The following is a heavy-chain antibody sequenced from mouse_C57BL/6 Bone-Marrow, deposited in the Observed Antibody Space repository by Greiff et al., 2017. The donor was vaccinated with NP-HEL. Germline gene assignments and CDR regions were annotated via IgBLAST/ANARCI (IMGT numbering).Heavy chain of an antibody. CDR3: ARKGTGTGYYFDY. CDR2: IYPRSGNT. J-gene: IGHJ2*01. D-gene: IGHD4-1*01. Sequence: VKLQESGAELARPGASVKLSCKASGYTFTSYGISWVKQRTGQGLEWIGEIYPRSGNTYYNEKFKSKATLTVDTSSSTAYMQLSSLTSEDSAVYYCARKGTGTGYYFDYWGQGTTLTVSS. V-gene: IGHV1-81*01. CDR1: GYTFTSYG.